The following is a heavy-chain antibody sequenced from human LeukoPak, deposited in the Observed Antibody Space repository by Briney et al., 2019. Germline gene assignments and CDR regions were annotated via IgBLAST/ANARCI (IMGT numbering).Heavy chain of an antibody. D-gene: IGHD2-2*01. CDR2: INPSGGST. CDR1: GYTFTSYY. CDR3: ARDEVGYCGSTSCRPYYYYYGMDV. Sequence: GASVKVSCKASGYTFTSYYMHWVRQAPGQGLEWMGIINPSGGSTSYAQKFQGRVTMTRDTSTSTVYMELSSLRSEDTAVYYCARDEVGYCGSTSCRPYYYYYGMDVWGKGTTVTVSS. J-gene: IGHJ6*04. V-gene: IGHV1-46*01.